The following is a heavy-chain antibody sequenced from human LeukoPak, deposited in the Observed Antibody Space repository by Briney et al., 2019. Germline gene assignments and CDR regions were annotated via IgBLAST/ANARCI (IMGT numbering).Heavy chain of an antibody. CDR3: ARNPGYCSGGSCTPRFDY. CDR1: GYSFSSYW. D-gene: IGHD2-15*01. V-gene: IGHV5-51*01. CDR2: IYPGDPDT. Sequence: GESLTISCMGSGYSFSSYWIVWGRQESGKGVECMGTIYPGDPDTPYNPSFQGQVTISADNAISTAYLQWSSLKASDSAMYYCARNPGYCSGGSCTPRFDYWGQGTLVTVSS. J-gene: IGHJ4*02.